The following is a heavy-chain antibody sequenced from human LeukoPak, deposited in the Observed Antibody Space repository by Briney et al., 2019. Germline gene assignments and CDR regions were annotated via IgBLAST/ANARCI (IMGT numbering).Heavy chain of an antibody. V-gene: IGHV1-8*02. CDR2: MNPNSGNT. CDR1: GYTFTGYY. Sequence: ASVKVSCKASGYTFTGYYMHWVRQGTGQGLEWMGWMNPNSGNTGYGQNFQGRVTMTRNTSISTAYMELSSLRSEDTAVYYCARGFRSYGSGSLDYWGQGTLVTASS. J-gene: IGHJ4*02. D-gene: IGHD3-10*01. CDR3: ARGFRSYGSGSLDY.